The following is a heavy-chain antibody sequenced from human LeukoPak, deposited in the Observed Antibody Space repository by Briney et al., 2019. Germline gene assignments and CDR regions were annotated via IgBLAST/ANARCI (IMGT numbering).Heavy chain of an antibody. CDR2: ISYDGSNK. D-gene: IGHD3-22*01. J-gene: IGHJ4*02. CDR3: AKDGSSGFFDY. V-gene: IGHV3-30*18. CDR1: GFTFSSYG. Sequence: GRSLRLSCAASGFTFSSYGMHWVRQAPGKGLEWVAVISYDGSNKYYADSVKGRFTISRDNSKNTLYLQMNSLRAEDTAVYYCAKDGSSGFFDYWGQGTLVTASS.